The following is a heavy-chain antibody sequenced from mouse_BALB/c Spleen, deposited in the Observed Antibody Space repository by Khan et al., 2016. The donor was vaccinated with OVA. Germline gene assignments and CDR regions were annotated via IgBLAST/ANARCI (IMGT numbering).Heavy chain of an antibody. Sequence: VQLQESGAELANPGASVKMSCKASGYTFTSYWMHWVKQRPGQGLEWIGYINPSSGYTEYNQNFRDKATLTADKSSSTAYMQLSSLTSEDSAVYYCARDRIEYWGQGTTLTVSS. CDR2: INPSSGYT. CDR1: GYTFTSYW. V-gene: IGHV1-7*01. J-gene: IGHJ2*01. CDR3: ARDRIEY.